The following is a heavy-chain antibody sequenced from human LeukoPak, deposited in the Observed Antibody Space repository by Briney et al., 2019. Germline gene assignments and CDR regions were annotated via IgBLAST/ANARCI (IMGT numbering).Heavy chain of an antibody. D-gene: IGHD2-21*01. J-gene: IGHJ4*02. V-gene: IGHV4-34*01. CDR1: RGSFSGHY. Sequence: SETLSLTCAVYRGSFSGHYWSWIRQPPGKGLEWIGEIDQSGSTQYNPSLKSRLTISVDTSKKQFFLNLSSVTAADTAVYYCARDRAYCGGDCYSYFDYWGQGTLVTVSS. CDR3: ARDRAYCGGDCYSYFDY. CDR2: IDQSGST.